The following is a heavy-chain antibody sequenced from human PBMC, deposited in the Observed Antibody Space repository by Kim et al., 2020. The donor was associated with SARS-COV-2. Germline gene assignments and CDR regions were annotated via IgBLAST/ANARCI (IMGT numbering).Heavy chain of an antibody. CDR3: ARSLGYYYGSGSYFDY. J-gene: IGHJ4*02. Sequence: GGSLRLSCAASGFTFSSYAMHWVRQAPGKGLEWVAVISYDGSNKYYADSVKGRFTISRDNSKNTLYLQMNSLRAEDTAVYYCARSLGYYYGSGSYFDYWGQGTLVTVSS. D-gene: IGHD3-10*01. CDR2: ISYDGSNK. CDR1: GFTFSSYA. V-gene: IGHV3-30*04.